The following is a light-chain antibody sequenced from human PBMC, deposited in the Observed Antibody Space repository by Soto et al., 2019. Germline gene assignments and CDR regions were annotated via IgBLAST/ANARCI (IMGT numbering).Light chain of an antibody. CDR1: SSDVGGYNY. CDR2: EVN. V-gene: IGLV2-8*01. J-gene: IGLJ2*01. CDR3: SSYAGSGQVV. Sequence: QSALTQPPSASGSPGQSVTISCTGTSSDVGGYNYVSWYQQHPGNAPKLIISEVNKRPSGVPDRFSGSKSGNTASLTDSGLQGEDEADYYCSSYAGSGQVVFGGGTKVTVL.